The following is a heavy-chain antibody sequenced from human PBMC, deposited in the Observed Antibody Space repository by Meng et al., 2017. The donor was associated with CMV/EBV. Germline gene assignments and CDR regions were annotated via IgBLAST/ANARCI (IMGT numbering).Heavy chain of an antibody. D-gene: IGHD3-9*01. CDR1: GYTFTGYY. CDR2: INPNSGGT. CDR3: TRVLGLRLTGGFDY. V-gene: IGHV1-2*02. Sequence: ASVKVSCKASGYTFTGYYMHWVRQAPGQGLEWMGWINPNSGGTNYAQKFQGRVTMTRDTCISTAYMELSRLRSDDTAVYYCTRVLGLRLTGGFDYWGQGTLVTVSS. J-gene: IGHJ4*02.